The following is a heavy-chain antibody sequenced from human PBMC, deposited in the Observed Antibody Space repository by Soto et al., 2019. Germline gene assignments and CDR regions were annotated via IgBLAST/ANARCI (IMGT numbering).Heavy chain of an antibody. J-gene: IGHJ6*02. CDR3: ATSLGYCTSLEIHYYYYHGIDV. CDR1: GGTFSSYA. CDR2: IIPISETT. Sequence: QVQLVQSGAEVKKPGSSVKVSCKASGGTFSSYAISWVRQAPGQGLEWMGGIIPISETTNYAQKFQGRVTITPGESKSTADVELSSLSSEDTAVYYCATSLGYCTSLEIHYYYYHGIDVWGQGTTVTVSS. D-gene: IGHD6-13*01. V-gene: IGHV1-69*01.